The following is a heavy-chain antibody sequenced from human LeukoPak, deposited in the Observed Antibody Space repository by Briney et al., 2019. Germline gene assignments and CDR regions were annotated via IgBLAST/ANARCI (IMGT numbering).Heavy chain of an antibody. V-gene: IGHV1-8*03. CDR3: ARVCQLRREGTFDY. D-gene: IGHD2-2*01. CDR1: GYTFTSYD. J-gene: IGHJ4*02. CDR2: MNPNSGNT. Sequence: GASVKVSCKASGYTFTSYDTNWVRQATGQGLEWMGWMNPNSGNTGYAQKFQGRVTITRNTSISTAYMELSSLRSEDTAVYYCARVCQLRREGTFDYWGQGTLVTVSS.